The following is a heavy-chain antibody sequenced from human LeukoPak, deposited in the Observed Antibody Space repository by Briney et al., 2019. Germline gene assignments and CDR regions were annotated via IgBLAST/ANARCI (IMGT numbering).Heavy chain of an antibody. CDR3: ARFSRSSSGY. V-gene: IGHV3-9*01. Sequence: GGSLRLSCAASGFTFDDYAMHWVRQAPGKGLEWVSGISWNSGSIGYADSVKGRFTIPRDSAKNSLYLQMNSLRAEDTAVYYCARFSRSSSGYWGQGSLATVSS. CDR1: GFTFDDYA. D-gene: IGHD6-13*01. CDR2: ISWNSGSI. J-gene: IGHJ4*02.